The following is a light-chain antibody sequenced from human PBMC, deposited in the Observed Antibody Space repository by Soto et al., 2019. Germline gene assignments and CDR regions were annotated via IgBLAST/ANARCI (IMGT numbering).Light chain of an antibody. CDR2: GAS. CDR1: QSVSSSY. Sequence: EIVLTQSPGTLSLSPGERATLSCRASQSVSSSYLAWYQQKPGQAPRLLIYGASSRATGIPDRFSGSGSGTDFILIISRLEPEDFAVYYCQQYGRSPPTFGQGTKVEIK. CDR3: QQYGRSPPT. V-gene: IGKV3-20*01. J-gene: IGKJ1*01.